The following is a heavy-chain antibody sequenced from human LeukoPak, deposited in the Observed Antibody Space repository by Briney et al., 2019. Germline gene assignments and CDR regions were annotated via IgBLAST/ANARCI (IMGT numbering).Heavy chain of an antibody. J-gene: IGHJ2*01. D-gene: IGHD6-13*01. CDR1: GGSISSSSYY. CDR3: ARESRPIAAAGTWYFDL. Sequence: SETLSLTCTVSGGSISSSSYYWGWIRQPPGKGLEWIGSIYYSGSTYYNPSLKSRVTISVDTSKNQFSLKLSSVTAADTAVYYCARESRPIAAAGTWYFDLWGRGTLVTVSS. V-gene: IGHV4-39*07. CDR2: IYYSGST.